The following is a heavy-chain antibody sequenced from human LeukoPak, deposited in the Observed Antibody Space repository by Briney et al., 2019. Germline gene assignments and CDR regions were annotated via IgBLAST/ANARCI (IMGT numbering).Heavy chain of an antibody. Sequence: GGSLRLSCAASGFIFSNHWMHWVRQAPGKGLVWVSLIHSDGGTTNYADSVKGRFTISRDNAKNTLYLQMNSLRVEDTAVYYCARDTYSIAEWGQGTLVTVSS. D-gene: IGHD1-26*01. CDR2: IHSDGGTT. V-gene: IGHV3-74*01. CDR1: GFIFSNHW. CDR3: ARDTYSIAE. J-gene: IGHJ4*02.